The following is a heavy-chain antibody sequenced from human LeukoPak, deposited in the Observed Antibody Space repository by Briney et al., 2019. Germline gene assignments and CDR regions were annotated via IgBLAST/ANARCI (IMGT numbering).Heavy chain of an antibody. CDR3: ARVTDWNYAFDY. V-gene: IGHV4-59*01. CDR1: GGSISSYY. CDR2: IYYSGST. Sequence: ASQTLSLTCTVSGGSISSYYWSWIRQPPGKGLEWIGYIYYSGSTNYNPSLKSRVTISVDTSKNQFSLKLSSVTAADTAVYYCARVTDWNYAFDYWGQGTLVTVSS. D-gene: IGHD1-7*01. J-gene: IGHJ4*02.